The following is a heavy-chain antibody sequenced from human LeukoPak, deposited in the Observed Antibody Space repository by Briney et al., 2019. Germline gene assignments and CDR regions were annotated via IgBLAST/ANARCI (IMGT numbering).Heavy chain of an antibody. D-gene: IGHD6-13*01. CDR1: GYTFTGYY. CDR2: INPNSGGT. V-gene: IGHV1-2*02. J-gene: IGHJ4*02. Sequence: ASVKVSCKASGYTFTGYYMHWVRQAPGQGLEWMGWINPNSGGTNYAQKFQGRVTMTRDTSNSTAYMELSRLRSDDTAVYYCARTAGYSSSWLNYWGQGTLVTVSS. CDR3: ARTAGYSSSWLNY.